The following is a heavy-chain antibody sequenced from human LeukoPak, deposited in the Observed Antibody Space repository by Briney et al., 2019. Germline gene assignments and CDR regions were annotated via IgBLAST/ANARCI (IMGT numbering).Heavy chain of an antibody. J-gene: IGHJ6*02. CDR1: GCTFSSYS. CDR2: ISSSSSYI. CDR3: ARDCSGGSCYPKIYYYYGMDV. V-gene: IGHV3-21*01. D-gene: IGHD2-15*01. Sequence: GGSLRLPCAASGCTFSSYSMNWVRQAPGKGLEWVSSISSSSSYIYYADSVKGRFTISRDNAKNSLYLQMNSLRAEDTAVYYCARDCSGGSCYPKIYYYYGMDVWGQGTTVTVSS.